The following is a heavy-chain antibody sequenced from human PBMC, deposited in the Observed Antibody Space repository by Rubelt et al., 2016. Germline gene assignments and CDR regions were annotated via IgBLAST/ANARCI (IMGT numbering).Heavy chain of an antibody. D-gene: IGHD1-26*01. CDR2: ISYDGSNK. V-gene: IGHV3-30*04. J-gene: IGHJ4*02. Sequence: VQLVESGGGVVQPGFTFSSYAMHWVRQAPGKGLEWVAVISYDGSNKYYADSVEGRFTISRDNSKNTLYLQMNSLRAEDTAVYYCAKGDHIVGATHIDYWGQGTLVTVSS. CDR3: AKGDHIVGATHIDY. CDR1: FTFSSYA.